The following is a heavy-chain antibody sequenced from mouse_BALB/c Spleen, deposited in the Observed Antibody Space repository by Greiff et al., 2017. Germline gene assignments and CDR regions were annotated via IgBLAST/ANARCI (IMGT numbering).Heavy chain of an antibody. J-gene: IGHJ3*01. Sequence: EVKLQESGGGLVQPGESLKLSCESNEYEFPSHDMSWVRKTPEKRLELVAAINSDGGSTYYPDTMERRFIISRDNTKKTLYLQMSSLRSEDTAMYYCARQYDYDEGFAYWGQGTLVTVSA. V-gene: IGHV5-2*03. CDR3: ARQYDYDEGFAY. CDR1: EYEFPSHD. CDR2: INSDGGST. D-gene: IGHD2-4*01.